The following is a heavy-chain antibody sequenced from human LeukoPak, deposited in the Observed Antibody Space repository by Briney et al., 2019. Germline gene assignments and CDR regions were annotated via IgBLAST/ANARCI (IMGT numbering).Heavy chain of an antibody. D-gene: IGHD2-21*02. CDR2: INHSGST. CDR1: GGSFSGYY. J-gene: IGHJ3*02. V-gene: IGHV4-34*01. Sequence: PSETLSLTCAVYGGSFSGYYWSWIRQPPGKGLEWIGEINHSGSTNYNPSLKSRVTISVDTSKNQFSLKLSSVTAADTAVYYCARARFLAYCGGDCYSGAFDIWGQGTMVTVSS. CDR3: ARARFLAYCGGDCYSGAFDI.